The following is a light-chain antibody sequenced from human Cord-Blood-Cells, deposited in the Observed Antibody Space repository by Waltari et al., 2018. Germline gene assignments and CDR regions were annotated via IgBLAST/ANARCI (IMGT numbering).Light chain of an antibody. Sequence: EIVMTQSPATLSVSPGERATVSCRASQSVSSNLAWYQQNPGQAPRLLIYGASTRATGIPARFSGSGSGTEFTLTISSLQSEDFAVYYGQQYNNWPPWTFGQGTKVEIK. CDR3: QQYNNWPPWT. J-gene: IGKJ1*01. V-gene: IGKV3-15*01. CDR2: GAS. CDR1: QSVSSN.